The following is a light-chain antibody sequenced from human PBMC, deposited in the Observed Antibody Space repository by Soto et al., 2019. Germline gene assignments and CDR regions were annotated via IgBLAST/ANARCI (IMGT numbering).Light chain of an antibody. CDR1: QSISSW. CDR3: QQYNSYNT. J-gene: IGKJ2*01. V-gene: IGKV1-5*03. CDR2: MAS. Sequence: DIQMTQSPSTLSASVGDRVTITCRASQSISSWLAWYQQKPGKAPKLLIYMASSLEGGVPSRFSGSGSGTEFTLTISILQPDDSATYYCQQYNSYNTFGQGTKVEIK.